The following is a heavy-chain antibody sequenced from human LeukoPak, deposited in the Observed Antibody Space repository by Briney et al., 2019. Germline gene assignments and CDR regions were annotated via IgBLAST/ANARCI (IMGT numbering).Heavy chain of an antibody. Sequence: GGSLRLSCAASGFPFTNYAMSWVRQAPGKGLEWVSAISSSGGATYHADSVKGRFTISRDNSKNTLFLQMNSLRAEDTALYYCAKGGSSWSYYFDYWGQGTLVTVSS. CDR3: AKGGSSWSYYFDY. V-gene: IGHV3-23*01. CDR2: ISSSGGAT. D-gene: IGHD6-13*01. CDR1: GFPFTNYA. J-gene: IGHJ4*02.